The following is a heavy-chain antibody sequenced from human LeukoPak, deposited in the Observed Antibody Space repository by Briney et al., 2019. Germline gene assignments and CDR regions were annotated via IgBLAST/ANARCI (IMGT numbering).Heavy chain of an antibody. D-gene: IGHD2-21*02. Sequence: SETLSLTCTVSGGSISSGSYYWSWIRQPAGKGLEWIGRIYTSGSTNYNPSLKSRVTISVDTSKNQFSLKLSPVTAADTAVYYCARGGYCGGDCYFYYWGQGTLVTVSS. J-gene: IGHJ4*02. CDR2: IYTSGST. CDR1: GGSISSGSYY. V-gene: IGHV4-61*02. CDR3: ARGGYCGGDCYFYY.